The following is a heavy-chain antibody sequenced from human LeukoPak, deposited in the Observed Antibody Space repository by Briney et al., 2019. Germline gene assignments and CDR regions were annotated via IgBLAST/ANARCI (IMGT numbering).Heavy chain of an antibody. V-gene: IGHV4-39*01. CDR2: IYYTGSI. J-gene: IGHJ4*02. CDR1: GGSISSSSYY. Sequence: SETLSLTCTVSGGSISSSSYYWDWIRQPPGKGLEWIASIYYTGSIYYNPSLKSRVTISVDTSKNQFSLNVNSVTTADTAVYYCARHRRADFRPGGPIDYWGQGTLVTVSS. CDR3: ARHRRADFRPGGPIDY. D-gene: IGHD3-3*01.